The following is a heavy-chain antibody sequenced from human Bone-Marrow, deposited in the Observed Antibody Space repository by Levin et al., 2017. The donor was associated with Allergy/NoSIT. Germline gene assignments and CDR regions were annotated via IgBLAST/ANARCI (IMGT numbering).Heavy chain of an antibody. CDR3: ARAWAITTHGSFGWFDP. V-gene: IGHV3-53*01. J-gene: IGHJ5*02. D-gene: IGHD1-14*01. CDR1: GFNVGSNY. Sequence: PGGSLRLSCAASGFNVGSNYVTWIREAPGKGLEYVSVIYNGGGTYYADSVKGRFTISRDNSTNTVYLQMNSLRVEDTATYYCARAWAITTHGSFGWFDPWGQGTLVTVSS. CDR2: IYNGGGT.